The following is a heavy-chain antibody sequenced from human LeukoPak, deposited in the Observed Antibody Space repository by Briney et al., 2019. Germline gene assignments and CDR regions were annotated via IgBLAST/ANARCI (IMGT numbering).Heavy chain of an antibody. Sequence: GGSLRLSCAASGFTFSSYSMNWVRQAPGKGLEWVSSISSSSSYIYYADSVKGRFTISRDNAKNSLYLQMNSLRAEDTAVYYCAATRLVGATGFDPWGRGTLVTVSS. J-gene: IGHJ5*02. CDR2: ISSSSSYI. CDR3: AATRLVGATGFDP. D-gene: IGHD1-26*01. V-gene: IGHV3-21*04. CDR1: GFTFSSYS.